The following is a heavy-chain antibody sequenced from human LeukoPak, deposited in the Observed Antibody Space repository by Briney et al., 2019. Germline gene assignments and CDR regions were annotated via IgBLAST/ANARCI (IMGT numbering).Heavy chain of an antibody. CDR1: GGSSSGYY. Sequence: SETLSLTCAVYGGSSSGYYCGWIRQPPGKGLEWIGEINHSGSTNNNPTLKSRVTMSVDTSKNQFSLNLTSVTAADAAVYYCARGHAKVAAVRGSIISGAMYFDSWGQGTLVTVSS. CDR2: INHSGST. CDR3: ARGHAKVAAVRGSIISGAMYFDS. V-gene: IGHV4-34*01. J-gene: IGHJ4*02. D-gene: IGHD3-10*01.